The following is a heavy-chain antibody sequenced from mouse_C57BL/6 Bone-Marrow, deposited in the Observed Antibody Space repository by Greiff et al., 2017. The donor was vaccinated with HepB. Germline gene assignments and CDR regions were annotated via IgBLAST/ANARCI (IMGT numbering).Heavy chain of an antibody. V-gene: IGHV5-17*01. CDR3: ARDGRYSNYLAWFAY. J-gene: IGHJ3*01. D-gene: IGHD2-5*01. CDR1: GFTFSDYG. Sequence: DVQLQESGGGLVKPGGSLKLSCAASGFTFSDYGMHWVRQAPEKGLEWVAYISSGSSTIYYADTVKGRFTISRDNAKNTLFLQMTSLRSEDTAMYYCARDGRYSNYLAWFAYWGQGTLVTVSA. CDR2: ISSGSSTI.